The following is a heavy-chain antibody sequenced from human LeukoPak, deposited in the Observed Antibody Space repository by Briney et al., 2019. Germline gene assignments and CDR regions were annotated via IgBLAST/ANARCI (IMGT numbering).Heavy chain of an antibody. D-gene: IGHD1-26*01. Sequence: GGSLRLSCAASGFTFSSYWMNWVRQAPGKGLVWVSRIASDGSSTTYADSVKGRFTISRDNAKNSLYLQMNSLRAEDTALYYCAKDTSYELNAFDIWGQGTMVTVSS. V-gene: IGHV3-74*01. CDR3: AKDTSYELNAFDI. CDR2: IASDGSST. CDR1: GFTFSSYW. J-gene: IGHJ3*02.